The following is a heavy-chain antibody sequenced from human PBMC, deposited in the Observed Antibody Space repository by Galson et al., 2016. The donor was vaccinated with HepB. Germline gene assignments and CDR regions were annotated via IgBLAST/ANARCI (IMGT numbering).Heavy chain of an antibody. CDR3: GRGSKYGFDM. Sequence: SLSLSCAASGFTFSAYPMQWIRQAPGKGLVWISRIFTHGSGPLYADSVKGRFTISRDNAKNTLFLQMNSLRADDTAVYYCGRGSKYGFDMWGQGTMVTVSS. V-gene: IGHV3-74*01. CDR2: IFTHGSGP. CDR1: GFTFSAYP. J-gene: IGHJ3*02.